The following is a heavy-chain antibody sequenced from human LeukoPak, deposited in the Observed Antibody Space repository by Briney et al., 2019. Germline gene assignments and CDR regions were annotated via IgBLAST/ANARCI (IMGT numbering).Heavy chain of an antibody. CDR2: VYTTGNT. V-gene: IGHV4-61*02. Sequence: SETLSLTCTVSGASISSGSFYWSWIRQPAGKGLEWIGRVYTTGNTNYSPSLKSRVIISLDTSKNQFSLRLSSVTAADTAVYYCARDRAPHNEKTYWGQGTLVTVSS. CDR1: GASISSGSFY. D-gene: IGHD5-24*01. CDR3: ARDRAPHNEKTY. J-gene: IGHJ4*02.